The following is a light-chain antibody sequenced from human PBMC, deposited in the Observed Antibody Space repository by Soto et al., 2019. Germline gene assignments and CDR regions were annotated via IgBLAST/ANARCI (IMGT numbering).Light chain of an antibody. CDR2: DAS. CDR1: QSVSSQ. Sequence: EIVLTQSPATLSLFPGERATLSCRASQSVSSQLAWYQQKPGQAPRLLIYDASNRATGIPARFSGDGSGTDFTRSISSLESEDVAVYYCQRRSNWPEFTFGPGTKVDIK. CDR3: QRRSNWPEFT. V-gene: IGKV3-11*01. J-gene: IGKJ3*01.